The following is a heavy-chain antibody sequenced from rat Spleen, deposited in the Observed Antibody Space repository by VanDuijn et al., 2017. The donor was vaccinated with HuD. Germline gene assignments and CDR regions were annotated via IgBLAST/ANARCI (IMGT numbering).Heavy chain of an antibody. CDR3: IRESRPGYNSHWFVY. Sequence: QVQLKESGPGLVQPSQTLSLTCTVSGFSLITYHISWVRQPPGKGLEWIAAISTGVNTYYNSALTSRLSISRDTSKSHVVLNGNSLQNEDTAPDFCIRESRPGYNSHWFVYWGQGTLVTVSS. D-gene: IGHD1-4*01. CDR2: ISTGVNT. CDR1: GFSLITYH. V-gene: IGHV2-6*01. J-gene: IGHJ3*01.